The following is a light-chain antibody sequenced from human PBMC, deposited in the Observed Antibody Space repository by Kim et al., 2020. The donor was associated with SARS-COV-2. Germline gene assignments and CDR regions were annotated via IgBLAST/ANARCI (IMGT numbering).Light chain of an antibody. J-gene: IGKJ1*01. CDR3: QQYGTSPET. Sequence: EIVLTQSPGTLSLSPVERATLSCRASQSVTNNYLAWDQQKPGQAPRLLIYGASSRSTGIPDRFSGSGSGTDFTLTISRLEPEDFAVYYCQQYGTSPETFGPGTKVEIK. CDR2: GAS. CDR1: QSVTNNY. V-gene: IGKV3-20*01.